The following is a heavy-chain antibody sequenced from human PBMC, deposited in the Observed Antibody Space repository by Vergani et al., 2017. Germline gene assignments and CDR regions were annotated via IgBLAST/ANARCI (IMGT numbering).Heavy chain of an antibody. CDR2: IQFDGSNK. CDR3: AKHFRGWGIDY. D-gene: IGHD3-16*01. Sequence: QVQLVESGGGVVQRGGSLRLSCATSGFTLSNYDMQWIRQGPGKGLEFVAFIQFDGSNKYYADSVKGRFTISRDFSKNTLYLQMNSLRTDDTAMYYCAKHFRGWGIDYWGQGTQVIVSS. V-gene: IGHV3-30*02. CDR1: GFTLSNYD. J-gene: IGHJ4*02.